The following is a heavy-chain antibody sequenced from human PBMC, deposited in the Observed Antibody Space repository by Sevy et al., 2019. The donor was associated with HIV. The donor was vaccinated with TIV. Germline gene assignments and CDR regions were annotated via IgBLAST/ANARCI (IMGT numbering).Heavy chain of an antibody. Sequence: ASVKVSCKASGYTFTSYAMHWVRQAPGQRLEWMGWINAGNGNTKYSQKFQGRVTITRDTSASTAYMELSSLGSEDTAVYYCARVAGSSSAGGRYYYYMDVWGKGTTVTVSS. V-gene: IGHV1-3*01. CDR3: ARVAGSSSAGGRYYYYMDV. CDR2: INAGNGNT. J-gene: IGHJ6*03. D-gene: IGHD6-13*01. CDR1: GYTFTSYA.